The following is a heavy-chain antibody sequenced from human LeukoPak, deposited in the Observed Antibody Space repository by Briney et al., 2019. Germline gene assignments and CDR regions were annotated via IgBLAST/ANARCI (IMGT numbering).Heavy chain of an antibody. V-gene: IGHV3-53*01. CDR3: AREGGNSGWPGGSWFDP. CDR1: GFSVSNNY. D-gene: IGHD6-19*01. J-gene: IGHJ5*02. CDR2: LFSGGNT. Sequence: GGSLRLSCAASGFSVSNNYMSWVRQAPGKGLEWVSVLFSGGNTYYADSVKGRFTVSRDNSKNSLYLQMNSLRAEDTAVYYCAREGGNSGWPGGSWFDPWGQGTLVTVSS.